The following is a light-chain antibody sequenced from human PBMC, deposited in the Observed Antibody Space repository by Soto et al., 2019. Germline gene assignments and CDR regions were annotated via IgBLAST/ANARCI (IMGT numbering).Light chain of an antibody. Sequence: QSVLTQPPSASGTPGQRVTISCSGSSSNIGSKTVNWYQKLPGTAPKLLIYSTNQRPSGVPDRFSGSKSGTSASLAISGLQSEDEADYYFAGWHDSLAASYVFGTGTKLTVL. V-gene: IGLV1-44*01. CDR2: STN. CDR1: SSNIGSKT. CDR3: AGWHDSLAASYV. J-gene: IGLJ1*01.